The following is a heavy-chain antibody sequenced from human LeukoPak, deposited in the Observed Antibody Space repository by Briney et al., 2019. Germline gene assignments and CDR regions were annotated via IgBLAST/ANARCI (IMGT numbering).Heavy chain of an antibody. CDR2: IYDTGST. CDR1: GGSISTYY. D-gene: IGHD6-13*01. V-gene: IGHV4-59*08. J-gene: IGHJ4*03. CDR3: ARVTGYASSSRYSYIDY. Sequence: PSETLSLTCTVSGGSISTYYWSWIRQPPGKGLEWIGCIYDTGSTNYNPSLKSRVTISVDTSKSQFSLKLSSVIAAGTAVYYCARVTGYASSSRYSYIDYWGQGTTVTVSS.